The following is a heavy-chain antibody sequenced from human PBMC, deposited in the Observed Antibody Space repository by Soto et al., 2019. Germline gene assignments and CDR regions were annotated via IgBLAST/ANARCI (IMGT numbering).Heavy chain of an antibody. Sequence: QVQLQQWGAGLLKPSETLSLTCAVYGGSFSGYYWSWIRQPPGKGLEWIGEINHSGSTNYNPSLKRRVTIAVDTSKNQFSLKLSSVTAADTAVYYCARDRRRITMVRGVSLGFDPWGQGTLVTVSS. CDR2: INHSGST. CDR1: GGSFSGYY. D-gene: IGHD3-10*01. J-gene: IGHJ5*02. CDR3: ARDRRRITMVRGVSLGFDP. V-gene: IGHV4-34*01.